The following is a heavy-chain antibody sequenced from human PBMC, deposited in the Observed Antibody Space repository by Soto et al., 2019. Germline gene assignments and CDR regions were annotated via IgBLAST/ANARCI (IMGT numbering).Heavy chain of an antibody. Sequence: EVQLVESGGGLIQPGGSLRLSCAASGFTVSSNYMSWVREAPGKGLEWVSVIYSGGSTYYADSVKGRFTISRDNSKNTLYLQMNSLRAEDTAVYYCARHGRETYYYYGMDVWGQGTTVTVSS. CDR1: GFTVSSNY. J-gene: IGHJ6*02. CDR2: IYSGGST. CDR3: ARHGRETYYYYGMDV. V-gene: IGHV3-53*01. D-gene: IGHD1-26*01.